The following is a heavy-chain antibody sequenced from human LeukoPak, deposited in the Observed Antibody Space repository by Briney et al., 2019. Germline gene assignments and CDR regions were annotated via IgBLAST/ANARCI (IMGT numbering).Heavy chain of an antibody. CDR1: GFTFSSYG. V-gene: IGHV3-30*02. CDR2: IRYDGSNK. CDR3: AKRRTTVITMDYFDY. J-gene: IGHJ4*02. D-gene: IGHD4-17*01. Sequence: PGGSLRLSCAASGFTFSSYGMHWVRQAPGKGLEWVAFIRYDGSNKYYADSVKGRFTISRDNSKSTLYLQMTSLRAEDTAVYYCAKRRTTVITMDYFDYWGQGTLVTVSS.